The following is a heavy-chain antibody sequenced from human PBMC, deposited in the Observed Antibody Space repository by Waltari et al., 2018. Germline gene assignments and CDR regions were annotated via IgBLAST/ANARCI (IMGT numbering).Heavy chain of an antibody. CDR2: INPNSGGT. CDR3: ARDFEIVGAHFDY. D-gene: IGHD1-26*01. CDR1: GYTFTGYY. Sequence: QVQLVQSGAEVKKPGASVKVSCKASGYTFTGYYMHWERQAPGQGLGWMGWINPNSGGTNFAQKFQGRVTMTRDTSISTAYMELSRLRSDDTAVYYCARDFEIVGAHFDYWGQGTLVTVSS. J-gene: IGHJ4*02. V-gene: IGHV1-2*02.